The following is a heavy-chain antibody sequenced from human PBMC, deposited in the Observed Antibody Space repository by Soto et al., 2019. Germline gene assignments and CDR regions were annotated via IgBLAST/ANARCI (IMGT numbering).Heavy chain of an antibody. Sequence: PGGSLRLSCAASGFTFGSYSMNWIRQAPGKGLEWVSYISSSSTIYYADSVKGRFTISRDNAKNSLYLQMNSLRAEDTAVYYCARDSERVYYDFWSGSANQRVDVWGKGTTVTVSS. D-gene: IGHD3-3*01. CDR3: ARDSERVYYDFWSGSANQRVDV. J-gene: IGHJ6*04. V-gene: IGHV3-48*01. CDR1: GFTFGSYS. CDR2: ISSSSTI.